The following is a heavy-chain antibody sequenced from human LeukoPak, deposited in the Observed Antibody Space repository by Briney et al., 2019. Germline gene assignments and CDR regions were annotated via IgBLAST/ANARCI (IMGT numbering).Heavy chain of an antibody. J-gene: IGHJ3*02. V-gene: IGHV3-23*01. Sequence: XWVSAISGGGESTYYADSVKGRFTISRDTSKNTLYLQMNSLRAEDTAVYYCARDTSYSSSLDIWGQGTMVTVSS. CDR3: ARDTSYSSSLDI. CDR2: ISGGGEST. D-gene: IGHD6-13*01.